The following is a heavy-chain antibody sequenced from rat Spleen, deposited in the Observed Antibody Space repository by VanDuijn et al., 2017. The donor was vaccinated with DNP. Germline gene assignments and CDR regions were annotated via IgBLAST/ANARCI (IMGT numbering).Heavy chain of an antibody. Sequence: EVQLVESGGGLVQPGRSLKLSCVASGFTFNNYWMTWIRQVPGKGLEWVASITSSGGSTYYPDSVKGRFTISRDNAKNTLYQQMNSLRSEDTATYYCARVRYYGYKGDYFDYWGQGVMVTVSS. D-gene: IGHD1-9*01. V-gene: IGHV5-31*01. CDR2: ITSSGGST. J-gene: IGHJ2*01. CDR1: GFTFNNYW. CDR3: ARVRYYGYKGDYFDY.